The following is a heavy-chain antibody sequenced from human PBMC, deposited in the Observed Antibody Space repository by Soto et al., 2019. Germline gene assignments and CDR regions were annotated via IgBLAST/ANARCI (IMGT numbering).Heavy chain of an antibody. CDR2: INAGNGNT. D-gene: IGHD5-12*01. V-gene: IGHV1-3*05. CDR3: ARVSGYYLPDY. CDR1: GYNFTNYA. J-gene: IGHJ4*02. Sequence: QVQLVQSGAEEKKPGASVKVSCKASGYNFTNYATHWVRQAPGQRLEWMGWINAGNGNTNYSQKCQGRVTITRDTSANTASMELSSLRSKDTAVYYCARVSGYYLPDYWGQGTLVTVSS.